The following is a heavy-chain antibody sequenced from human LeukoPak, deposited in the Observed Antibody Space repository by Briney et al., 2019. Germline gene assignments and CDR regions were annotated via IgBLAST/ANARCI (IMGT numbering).Heavy chain of an antibody. CDR1: GGSISSYY. CDR2: IYYSGST. Sequence: SSETLSLTCTVSGGSISSYYWSWIRQPPGKGLEWIGYIYYSGSTNYNPSLKSRVTISVDTSKNQFSLKLSSVTAADTAVYYCARGFRGCSGYDDYYYGMDVWGQGTTVTVSS. J-gene: IGHJ6*02. D-gene: IGHD5-12*01. CDR3: ARGFRGCSGYDDYYYGMDV. V-gene: IGHV4-59*01.